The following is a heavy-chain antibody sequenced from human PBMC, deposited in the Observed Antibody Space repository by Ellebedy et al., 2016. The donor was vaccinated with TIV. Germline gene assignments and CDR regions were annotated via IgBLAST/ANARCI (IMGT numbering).Heavy chain of an antibody. CDR3: ARSIVATIHNFDP. J-gene: IGHJ5*02. D-gene: IGHD5-12*01. V-gene: IGHV4-39*07. Sequence: MPSETLSLTCSVSGDSFSSNHYYWGWIRQPPGKGLEWVGSIFFSGSTYYRPSLKSRVSISVDRSKNQFSLKLRSVTASDTAVYCCARSIVATIHNFDPWGQGTLVTVSS. CDR2: IFFSGST. CDR1: GDSFSSNHYY.